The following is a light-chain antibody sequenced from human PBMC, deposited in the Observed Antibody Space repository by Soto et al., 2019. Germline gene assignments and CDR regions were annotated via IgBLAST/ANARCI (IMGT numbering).Light chain of an antibody. CDR2: GAS. Sequence: EIVFTQSPCTLSLSPLERSTLSCRASQSVSNNYLAWYQQKPGQAPRLLIYGASNRATGIPDRFSGSGSGTDFTLTISRLEPEDFAVYYCQQYGSSITFGQGTRLEI. CDR3: QQYGSSIT. J-gene: IGKJ5*01. V-gene: IGKV3-20*01. CDR1: QSVSNNY.